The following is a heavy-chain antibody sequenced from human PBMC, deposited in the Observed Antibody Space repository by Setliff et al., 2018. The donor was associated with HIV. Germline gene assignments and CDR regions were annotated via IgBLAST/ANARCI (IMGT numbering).Heavy chain of an antibody. CDR3: AAVFTGEPGRSLDY. CDR1: ADSIGTNHW. D-gene: IGHD1-26*01. V-gene: IGHV4-4*02. CDR2: ISQSGKT. J-gene: IGHJ4*02. Sequence: KPSETLSLTCAVSADSIGTNHWWNWVRQPPGKGLEWIGEISQSGKTNYHPSLKSRITISVDASKNQFSLKLTSVTAADTAVYYCAAVFTGEPGRSLDYWGQGTPVTVSS.